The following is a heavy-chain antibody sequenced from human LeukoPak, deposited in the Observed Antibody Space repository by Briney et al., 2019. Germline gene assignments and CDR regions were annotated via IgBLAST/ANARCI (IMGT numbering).Heavy chain of an antibody. CDR3: ARDQRYGDYVYYYYYMDV. CDR2: IYTSGST. Sequence: SETLSLTCTVSGGSISSSSYYWSWIRQPAGKGLEWIGRIYTSGSTNYNPSLKSRVTMSVDTSKNQFSLKLSSVTAADTAVYYCARDQRYGDYVYYYYYMDVWGKGTTVTISS. V-gene: IGHV4-61*02. J-gene: IGHJ6*03. CDR1: GGSISSSSYY. D-gene: IGHD4-17*01.